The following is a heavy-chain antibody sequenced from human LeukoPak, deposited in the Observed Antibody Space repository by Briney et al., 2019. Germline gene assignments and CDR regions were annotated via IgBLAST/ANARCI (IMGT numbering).Heavy chain of an antibody. J-gene: IGHJ4*02. D-gene: IGHD1-7*01. Sequence: GGSLRLSCAASGFTFSSYAMTWVRQAPGKGLQWVSAVSGSGGSTYYADSVKGRFTMSRDNSKNTLYLQMNSLRAEDTAVYYCAKVLVGTTCFEYWGQGTLVTVSS. CDR1: GFTFSSYA. V-gene: IGHV3-23*01. CDR3: AKVLVGTTCFEY. CDR2: VSGSGGST.